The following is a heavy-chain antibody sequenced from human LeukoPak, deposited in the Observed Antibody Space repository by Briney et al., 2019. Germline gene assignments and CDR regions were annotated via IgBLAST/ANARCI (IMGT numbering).Heavy chain of an antibody. Sequence: VASVKLSCKASGGTFTSYAISWVRQAPGQPLEWMGGIIAIFGTANYAQKFQARVSITTDEATTTAYMELSSLRSEDTAVYYCARGGSGSYYKSAGAFDIWGQGTMVTVSS. CDR2: IIAIFGTA. CDR3: ARGGSGSYYKSAGAFDI. D-gene: IGHD3-10*01. J-gene: IGHJ3*02. CDR1: GGTFTSYA. V-gene: IGHV1-69*05.